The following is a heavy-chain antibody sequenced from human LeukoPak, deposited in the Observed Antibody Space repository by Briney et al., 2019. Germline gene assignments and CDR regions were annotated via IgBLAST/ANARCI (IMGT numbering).Heavy chain of an antibody. CDR2: INHSGST. D-gene: IGHD1-14*01. CDR3: ARGLDAGDFDY. CDR1: GGSFSGYY. V-gene: IGHV4-34*01. J-gene: IGHJ4*02. Sequence: SETLSLTCAVYGGSFSGYYWSWIRQPPGKGLEWIGEINHSGSTNYNPSLKSRVTISVDTSKNQFSLKLSSVTAADTAVYYCARGLDAGDFDYWGQGTLVTVSS.